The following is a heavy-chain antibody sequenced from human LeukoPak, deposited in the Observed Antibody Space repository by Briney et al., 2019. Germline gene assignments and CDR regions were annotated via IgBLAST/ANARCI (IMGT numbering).Heavy chain of an antibody. D-gene: IGHD2-2*01. J-gene: IGHJ4*02. CDR3: ARDGGEWSVVVPAAMDY. Sequence: GASVKVSCKASGGTFSSYAISWVRQPAGQGLEWMGRIIPILGIANYAQKFQGRVTITADKSTSTAYMELSSLRSEDTAVYYCARDGGEWSVVVPAAMDYWGQGTLVTVSS. CDR1: GGTFSSYA. CDR2: IIPILGIA. V-gene: IGHV1-69*04.